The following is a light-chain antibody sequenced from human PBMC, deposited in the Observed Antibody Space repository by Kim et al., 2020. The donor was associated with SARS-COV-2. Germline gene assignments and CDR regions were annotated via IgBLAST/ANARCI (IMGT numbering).Light chain of an antibody. CDR1: QSISSW. CDR2: QAS. J-gene: IGKJ4*01. CDR3: QQYNTYPLT. V-gene: IGKV1-5*03. Sequence: ASVGDRVTITCRASQSISSWLAWYQQKPGKAPKLLIYQASSLESGVPSRFSGSGFGTEFTLTISSLQPDDFATYYCQQYNTYPLTFGGGTKVDIK.